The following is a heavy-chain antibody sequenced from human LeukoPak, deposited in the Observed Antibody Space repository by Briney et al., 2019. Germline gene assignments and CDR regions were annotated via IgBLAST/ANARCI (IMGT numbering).Heavy chain of an antibody. V-gene: IGHV3-23*01. CDR1: GFTFSSYA. CDR3: ANVERYFDWSPSISLYY. J-gene: IGHJ4*02. D-gene: IGHD3-9*01. Sequence: GGSLRRSCAASGFTFSSYAMSWVRQAPGKGLEWVSAISGSGGSTYYADSVKGRFTISRDNSKNTLYLQMNSLRAEDTAVYYCANVERYFDWSPSISLYYWGQGTLVTVSS. CDR2: ISGSGGST.